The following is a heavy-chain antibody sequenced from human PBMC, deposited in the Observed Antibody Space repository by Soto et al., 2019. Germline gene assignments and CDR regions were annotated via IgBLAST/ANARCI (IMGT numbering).Heavy chain of an antibody. CDR3: ARGQFHHVSNYYYALDV. J-gene: IGHJ6*02. CDR1: GGTFSSYA. CDR2: FIPMFNRP. Sequence: QVQLVQSVAEVKKPGSSVKVSCKASGGTFSSYAISWVRQAPGQGLEWMGGFIPMFNRPHSARKLQGRVTTTADESTSTAYMDLSSLRSEDTAVYYCARGQFHHVSNYYYALDVWGQGTTVTVSS. V-gene: IGHV1-69*01.